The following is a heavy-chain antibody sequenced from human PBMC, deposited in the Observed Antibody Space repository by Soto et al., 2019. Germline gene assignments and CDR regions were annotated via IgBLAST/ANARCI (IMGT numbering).Heavy chain of an antibody. CDR2: IYPGDSDT. CDR1: GYLFTHYW. J-gene: IGHJ4*01. D-gene: IGHD3-3*02. V-gene: IGHV5-51*01. Sequence: GDYLKLSGPGFGYLFTHYWIGWVLQMPGKGLEWMGIIYPGDSDTRYSPSFQGQVTISADRSISTAYLQWSGLKASDTAMYYCAGLANIFDFDNWGHGTLVTVS. CDR3: AGLANIFDFDN.